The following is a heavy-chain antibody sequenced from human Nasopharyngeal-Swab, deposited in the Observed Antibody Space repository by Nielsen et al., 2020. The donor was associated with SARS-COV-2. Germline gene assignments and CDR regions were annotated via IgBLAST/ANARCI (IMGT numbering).Heavy chain of an antibody. CDR1: GYTFTSYG. J-gene: IGHJ6*02. CDR2: ISAYNGNT. Sequence: ASVKVSCKASGYTFTSYGISWVRQAPGQGLEWMGWISAYNGNTNYAQKLQGRVTMTTDTSTSTAYMELRSLRSDGTAVYYCHILPAAKGDTNYYYYGMDVWGQGTTVTVSS. D-gene: IGHD2-2*01. CDR3: HILPAAKGDTNYYYYGMDV. V-gene: IGHV1-18*01.